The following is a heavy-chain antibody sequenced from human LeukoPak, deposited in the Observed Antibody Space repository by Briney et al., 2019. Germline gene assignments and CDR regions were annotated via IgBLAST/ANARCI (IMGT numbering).Heavy chain of an antibody. Sequence: PGGSLRLSCAGSGIIVRDNYMNWVRQAPGKGLEWVSVIYSGGDTYYADSVKGRFTISRENAKNTLYLQMSSLRAEDTAVYYCGVVGAAVGYWGQGTLVTVSS. D-gene: IGHD2-2*01. V-gene: IGHV3-66*01. CDR1: GIIVRDNY. CDR2: IYSGGDT. CDR3: GVVGAAVGY. J-gene: IGHJ4*02.